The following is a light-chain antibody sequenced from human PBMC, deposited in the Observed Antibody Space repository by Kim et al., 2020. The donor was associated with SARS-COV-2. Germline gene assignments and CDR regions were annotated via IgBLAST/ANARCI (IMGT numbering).Light chain of an antibody. Sequence: SYVVTQPPSVSVAPGKTASIICGGDNIGTKTVHWYQQKPGQAPVLVIYYDNDRPSGIPERFSGSNSGDTATLTISRVEAGDEADYYCQVWDGGSDHPNWVFGGGTQLTVL. J-gene: IGLJ3*02. CDR3: QVWDGGSDHPNWV. V-gene: IGLV3-21*04. CDR2: YDN. CDR1: NIGTKT.